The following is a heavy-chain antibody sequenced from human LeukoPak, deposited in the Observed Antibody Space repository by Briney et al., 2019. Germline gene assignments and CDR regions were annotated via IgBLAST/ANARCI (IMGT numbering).Heavy chain of an antibody. Sequence: GGSLRLSCAASGFTFDDYAMHWVRQAPGKGLEWVSGISWNSGSIGYADSVKGRFTISRDNAKNSLYLQMNSLRAEDTALYYCAKDVEYSSSRNFDYWGQGTLVTVSS. CDR1: GFTFDDYA. D-gene: IGHD6-6*01. J-gene: IGHJ4*02. V-gene: IGHV3-9*01. CDR2: ISWNSGSI. CDR3: AKDVEYSSSRNFDY.